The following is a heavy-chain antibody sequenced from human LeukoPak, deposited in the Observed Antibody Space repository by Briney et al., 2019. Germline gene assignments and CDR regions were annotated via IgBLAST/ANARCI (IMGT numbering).Heavy chain of an antibody. V-gene: IGHV3-74*01. D-gene: IGHD5-18*01. CDR1: GFTFSSYW. CDR2: INSDGRST. Sequence: PGGSLRLSCAASGFTFSSYWMHWVRQAPGKGLVWVSRINSDGRSTSYADSVKGRFTISRDNAKNTLYLKMNSLRAEDTAVYYCARGGPRGYSYGAIDYWGQGTLVTVSS. CDR3: ARGGPRGYSYGAIDY. J-gene: IGHJ4*02.